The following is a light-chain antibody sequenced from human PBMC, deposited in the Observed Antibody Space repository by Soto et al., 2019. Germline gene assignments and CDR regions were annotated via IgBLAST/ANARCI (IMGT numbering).Light chain of an antibody. CDR1: QSLLHSNGYNY. CDR2: LGS. J-gene: IGKJ4*01. CDR3: MQALQTPLT. V-gene: IGKV2-28*01. Sequence: DIVMTQSPLSLPVTPGEPASISCRSSQSLLHSNGYNYLDWYLQRPGQSPHLLIYLGSNRASGVPDRFSGSGSGTDFTLKISRVEAGDVGVYYCMQALQTPLTFGGGTKVEIK.